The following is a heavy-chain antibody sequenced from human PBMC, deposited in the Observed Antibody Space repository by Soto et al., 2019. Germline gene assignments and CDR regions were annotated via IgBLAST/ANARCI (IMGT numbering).Heavy chain of an antibody. CDR1: GGSFSGYY. D-gene: IGHD2-2*01. Sequence: SETLSLTCAVYGGSFSGYYWSWIRQPPGKGLEWIGEINHSGSANYNPSLKSRVTISVDTSKNQFSLKLSSVTAADTAVYYCATGGMDGPSFGYWGQGTLVTVSS. CDR3: ATGGMDGPSFGY. J-gene: IGHJ4*02. CDR2: INHSGSA. V-gene: IGHV4-34*01.